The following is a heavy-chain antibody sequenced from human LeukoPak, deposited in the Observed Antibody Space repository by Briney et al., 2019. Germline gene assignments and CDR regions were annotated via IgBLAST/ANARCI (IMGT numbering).Heavy chain of an antibody. D-gene: IGHD3-22*01. Sequence: ASVKLSCKTSGYTFTTYGISWVRQAPGQGLEWMGWISGYNGNTNYALKLQGRVTMTTDTSTTTAYMELRSLRSDDTAVYYCARDGYDSSENYDAFDIWGQGTMVTVSS. CDR3: ARDGYDSSENYDAFDI. J-gene: IGHJ3*02. V-gene: IGHV1-18*01. CDR1: GYTFTTYG. CDR2: ISGYNGNT.